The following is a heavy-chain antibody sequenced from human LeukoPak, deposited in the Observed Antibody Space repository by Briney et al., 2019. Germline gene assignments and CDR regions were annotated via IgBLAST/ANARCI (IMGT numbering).Heavy chain of an antibody. CDR3: ARDVFSYYYDSSGHDAFDI. J-gene: IGHJ3*02. CDR1: GYTFTDYY. Sequence: ASVKVSCKASGYTFTDYYMHWVRQAPGQGLEWMGWINPNSGGTNYAQKFQGRVTMTRDTSISTAYMELSRLRSDDTAVYYCARDVFSYYYDSSGHDAFDIWGQGTMVTVSS. D-gene: IGHD3-22*01. CDR2: INPNSGGT. V-gene: IGHV1-2*02.